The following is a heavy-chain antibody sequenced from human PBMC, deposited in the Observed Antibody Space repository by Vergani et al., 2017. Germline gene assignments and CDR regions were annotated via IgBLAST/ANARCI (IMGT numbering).Heavy chain of an antibody. D-gene: IGHD2-15*01. CDR3: ARGYCSGGSCDSIPFDW. CDR1: GGSISSGGYS. J-gene: IGHJ4*02. CDR2: LDHSGST. V-gene: IGHV4-30-2*01. Sequence: QLQLQESGSGLVKPSQTLSLTCAVSGGSISSGGYSWCWIRQPPGKGLEWIGYLDHSGSTYDHPSLKSRVTISVDRSKNQFSLKLSSVTAADTAVYYCARGYCSGGSCDSIPFDWWGQGTLVTVSS.